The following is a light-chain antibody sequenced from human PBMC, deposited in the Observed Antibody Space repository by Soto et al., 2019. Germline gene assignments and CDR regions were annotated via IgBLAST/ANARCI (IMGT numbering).Light chain of an antibody. V-gene: IGKV1-5*03. Sequence: DIQMTQSPSTLSASVGETVTIPCRASESISIWLAWYQQKPWKAPNLLINKASSLQSEVPSRFSGSGSGTEFTLTITSLQPDDFGVYYCQQYKSSSTFGQGTKVDIK. CDR1: ESISIW. CDR2: KAS. J-gene: IGKJ1*01. CDR3: QQYKSSST.